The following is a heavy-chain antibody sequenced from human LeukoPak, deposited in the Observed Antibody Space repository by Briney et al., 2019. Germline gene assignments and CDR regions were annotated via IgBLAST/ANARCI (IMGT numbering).Heavy chain of an antibody. Sequence: SETLSLTCAVSGGSISSSNWWSWVRQPPGKGLEWIGEIYHSGSTNYNPSLKSRVTISVDKSKNQFSLKLSSVTAADTAVYYCARGVAGYYPTNWFDPWGQGTLVTVSS. D-gene: IGHD3-9*01. CDR3: ARGVAGYYPTNWFDP. CDR2: IYHSGST. CDR1: GGSISSSNW. V-gene: IGHV4-4*02. J-gene: IGHJ5*02.